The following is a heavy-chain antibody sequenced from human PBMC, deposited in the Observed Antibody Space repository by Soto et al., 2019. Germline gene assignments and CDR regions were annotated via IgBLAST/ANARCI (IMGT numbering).Heavy chain of an antibody. CDR2: IYYSGST. CDR3: ARLSPGRGWFDP. D-gene: IGHD2-15*01. Sequence: PSETLSITCTVSGDSISSYYWSWIRQPPGKGLECIGYIYYSGSTKYNPSLNSRVTISVDTSKNQFSLQLSSVTAADTAVYYCARLSPGRGWFDPWGQGTLVTVSS. CDR1: GDSISSYY. V-gene: IGHV4-59*08. J-gene: IGHJ5*02.